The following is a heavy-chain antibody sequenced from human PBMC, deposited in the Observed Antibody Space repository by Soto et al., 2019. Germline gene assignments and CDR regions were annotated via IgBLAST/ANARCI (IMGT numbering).Heavy chain of an antibody. Sequence: GGSLRLSCAASGFTFSSYGMHWVRQAPGKGLEWVAVIWYDGSNKYYADSVKGRFTISRDNSKNTLYLQMNSLRAEDTAVYYCARPVRGVEYYFDYWGQGTLVTVSS. V-gene: IGHV3-33*01. CDR3: ARPVRGVEYYFDY. D-gene: IGHD3-10*02. CDR1: GFTFSSYG. CDR2: IWYDGSNK. J-gene: IGHJ4*02.